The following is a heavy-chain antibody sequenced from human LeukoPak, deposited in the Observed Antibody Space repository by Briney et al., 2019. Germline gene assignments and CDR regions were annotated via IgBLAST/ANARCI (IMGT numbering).Heavy chain of an antibody. D-gene: IGHD2-2*01. V-gene: IGHV3-23*01. Sequence: GGSLRLSCAASGFTFSSYAMSWVRQAPGKGLEWVSAISGSGGSTYYADSVKGRFTISRDNSKNTLYLQMNSLRVEDTAIFYCAKIVVPAAYYFYGMDVWGQGTTVTVSS. CDR2: ISGSGGST. CDR1: GFTFSSYA. J-gene: IGHJ6*02. CDR3: AKIVVPAAYYFYGMDV.